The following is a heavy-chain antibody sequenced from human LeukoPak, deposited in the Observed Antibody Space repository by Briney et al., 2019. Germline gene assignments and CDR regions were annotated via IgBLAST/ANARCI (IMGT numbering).Heavy chain of an antibody. CDR3: AKDRYSTSSTFTINPFDY. Sequence: GGSLRLSCAPSGFTFNSYGMNWVRQAPGKGLEWVAFVRSDGGSEYYADSVKGRFSISRDNSKRTVDLQMNSLRLEDTAIYYCAKDRYSTSSTFTINPFDYWGQGILVTVSS. V-gene: IGHV3-30*02. CDR2: VRSDGGSE. CDR1: GFTFNSYG. D-gene: IGHD2-2*01. J-gene: IGHJ4*02.